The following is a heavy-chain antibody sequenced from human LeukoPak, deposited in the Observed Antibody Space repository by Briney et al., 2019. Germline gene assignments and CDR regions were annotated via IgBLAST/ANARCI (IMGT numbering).Heavy chain of an antibody. J-gene: IGHJ3*02. V-gene: IGHV1-2*02. CDR2: INHDSCGT. CDR1: GYTFTGYY. CDR3: ARVQLARSPHDAFDI. D-gene: IGHD6-6*01. Sequence: ASVRVSCKASGYTFTGYYMHWVRQAPGQGLEWMGWINHDSCGTDYTQKFQGRVTITRDMSITTAYMDLRRLRSDDTAVYYCARVQLARSPHDAFDIWGQGTMVTVSS.